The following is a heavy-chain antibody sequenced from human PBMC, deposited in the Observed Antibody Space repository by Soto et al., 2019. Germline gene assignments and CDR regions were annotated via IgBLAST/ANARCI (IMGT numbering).Heavy chain of an antibody. CDR2: IDGTGGST. CDR3: AAGLDY. CDR1: GLTFSNYG. Sequence: EVQLLESGGGLVQPGRSLRLSCAASGLTFSNYGMKWVRQAPGKGLEWVSGIDGTGGSTYYADSVKGRFTISRDNSKNTLYLQMNSLRAEDTAIYYCAAGLDYWGQEILVTVSS. J-gene: IGHJ4*02. V-gene: IGHV3-23*01.